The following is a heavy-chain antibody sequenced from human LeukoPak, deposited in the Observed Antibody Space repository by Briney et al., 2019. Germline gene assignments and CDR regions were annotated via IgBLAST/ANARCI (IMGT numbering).Heavy chain of an antibody. CDR2: IYHTGST. CDR1: GGSISSHY. Sequence: SETLSLTCTVSGGSISSHYWSWIRQPPGKGLEWIAYIYHTGSTNYNPSLKSRVTISVDTSKNQFSLKLSSVTAADTAVYYCARTNVEMATTFDYLGQGTPVTVSS. J-gene: IGHJ4*02. CDR3: ARTNVEMATTFDY. D-gene: IGHD5-24*01. V-gene: IGHV4-59*11.